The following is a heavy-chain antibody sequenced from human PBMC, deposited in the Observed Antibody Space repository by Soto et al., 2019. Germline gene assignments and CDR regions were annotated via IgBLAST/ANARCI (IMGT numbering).Heavy chain of an antibody. CDR1: GYTFTSYG. CDR2: ISAYNGNT. D-gene: IGHD1-20*01. J-gene: IGHJ4*02. V-gene: IGHV1-18*01. Sequence: QVQLVQSGAEVKKPGASVKVSCQASGYTFTSYGISWVRKAPGQGLEWMGWISAYNGNTNYAQKLQGRVTMTTDTSTSTAYMELRSLRSDDTAVYYCARDLEYNWNHGSGDYWGQGTLVTVSS. CDR3: ARDLEYNWNHGSGDY.